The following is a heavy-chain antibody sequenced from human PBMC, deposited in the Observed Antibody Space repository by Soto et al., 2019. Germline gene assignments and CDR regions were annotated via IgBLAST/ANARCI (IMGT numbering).Heavy chain of an antibody. CDR2: IYYSGST. CDR1: GGSISSGDYY. Sequence: SETLSLTCTVSGGSISSGDYYWSWIRQPPGKGLEWIGYIYYSGSTYYNPSLKSRVTISVDTSKNQFSLKLSSVTAADTAVYYCARDNSTSPFAYWGQGTLVTVSS. J-gene: IGHJ4*02. CDR3: ARDNSTSPFAY. V-gene: IGHV4-30-4*01.